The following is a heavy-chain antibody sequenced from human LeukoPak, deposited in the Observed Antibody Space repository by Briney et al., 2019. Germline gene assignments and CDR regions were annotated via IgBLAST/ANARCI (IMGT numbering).Heavy chain of an antibody. J-gene: IGHJ5*02. Sequence: GGSLRLSCAASGFTFSSYEMNWVRQAPGKGLEWVSYISSSSSTIYYADSVKGRFTISRDNAKNSLYPQMNSLRAEDTAVYYCARDGDTFNWFNPWGQGTLVTVSP. D-gene: IGHD3-10*01. CDR1: GFTFSSYE. CDR2: ISSSSSTI. CDR3: ARDGDTFNWFNP. V-gene: IGHV3-48*03.